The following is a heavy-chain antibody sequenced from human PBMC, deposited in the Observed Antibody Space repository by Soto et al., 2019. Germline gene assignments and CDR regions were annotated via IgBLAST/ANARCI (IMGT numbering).Heavy chain of an antibody. CDR2: LSDSGVSP. CDR1: GFTFSSYA. D-gene: IGHD5-18*01. V-gene: IGHV3-23*01. CDR3: AKMTSDSYGRNYGMDV. J-gene: IGHJ6*02. Sequence: GGSLRLSCAASGFTFSSYAMSWVRQAPGKGLEWVSALSDSGVSPYYADSVKGRFTISRDNSKNTLYLQMDSLRVEDTALYYCAKMTSDSYGRNYGMDVWGQGTTVTVS.